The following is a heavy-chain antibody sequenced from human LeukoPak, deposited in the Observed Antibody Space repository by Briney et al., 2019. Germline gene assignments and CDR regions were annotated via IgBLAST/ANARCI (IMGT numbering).Heavy chain of an antibody. CDR1: GGSISSYY. Sequence: PLETLSLTCTVSGGSISSYYWSWIRQPAGKGLEWIGRIYTSGSTNYNPSLKSRVTMSVDTSKNQFSLKLSSVTAADTAVYYCARGAHQKIVVVPAAIFDAFDIWGQGTMVTVSS. V-gene: IGHV4-4*07. CDR2: IYTSGST. D-gene: IGHD2-2*01. J-gene: IGHJ3*02. CDR3: ARGAHQKIVVVPAAIFDAFDI.